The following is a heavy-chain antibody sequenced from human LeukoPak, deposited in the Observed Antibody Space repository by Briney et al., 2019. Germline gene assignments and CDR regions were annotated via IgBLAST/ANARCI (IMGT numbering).Heavy chain of an antibody. CDR2: INTDGFST. D-gene: IGHD4-17*01. Sequence: GGSETLLCTPSGYIYSGYRMHWARQPPGKGLVYIACINTDGFSTNYADSVKGRFTISRDNAKNTLYLQMNSLRDEDTAVYYCAKSRTYGDYGRGLYFWGHGTLVTVSS. V-gene: IGHV3-74*01. CDR1: GYIYSGYR. J-gene: IGHJ4*01. CDR3: AKSRTYGDYGRGLYF.